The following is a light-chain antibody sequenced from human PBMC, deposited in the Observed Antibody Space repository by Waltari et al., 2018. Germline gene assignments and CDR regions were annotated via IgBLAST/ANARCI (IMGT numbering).Light chain of an antibody. J-gene: IGKJ2*01. CDR1: QSLVRSDGNTY. CDR3: MQGTHWPYT. V-gene: IGKV2-30*02. CDR2: KVS. Sequence: DVVMTQSPLSLPVTLGQPASISCKSSQSLVRSDGNTYLQWFQQRPGQSPRRLIYKVSTRESWVPDRFSGSGSGTDFTLKISRVEAEDVGVYYCMQGTHWPYTFGQGTKLDIK.